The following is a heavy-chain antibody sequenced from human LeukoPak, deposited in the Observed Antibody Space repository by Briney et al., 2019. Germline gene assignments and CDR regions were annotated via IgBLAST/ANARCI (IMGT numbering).Heavy chain of an antibody. Sequence: PGGSLRLSCAASGFTFSRYGMYWVRQAPGKGLEWVALISYDKSHRYYADSVKGRFTISRDNSKNTMYLQMNSLRAEDTAVYYCARLLAGSGYARDAFDIWGQGTMVTVSS. D-gene: IGHD3-22*01. V-gene: IGHV3-30*03. CDR2: ISYDKSHR. J-gene: IGHJ3*02. CDR1: GFTFSRYG. CDR3: ARLLAGSGYARDAFDI.